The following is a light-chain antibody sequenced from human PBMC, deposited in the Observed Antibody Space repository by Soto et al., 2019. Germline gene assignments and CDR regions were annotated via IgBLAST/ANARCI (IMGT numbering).Light chain of an antibody. Sequence: QSVLTQPPSTSGTPGQRVTISCSGSSSNIGSNHVYWYQQFPGMAPKLLMYRSDQRPTVVPDRFSGSKSGTSASLAISGLRSDDEADYYCSARDDSLSGVVFVGGTKLTVL. CDR1: SSNIGSNH. CDR2: RSD. CDR3: SARDDSLSGVV. V-gene: IGLV1-47*01. J-gene: IGLJ2*01.